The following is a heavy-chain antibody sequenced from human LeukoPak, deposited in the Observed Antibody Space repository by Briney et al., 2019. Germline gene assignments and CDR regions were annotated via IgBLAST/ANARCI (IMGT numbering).Heavy chain of an antibody. V-gene: IGHV3-30*03. Sequence: GGSLRLSCAASGFTFSNYCMHWVRQAPGKGLDWVAVISYDGSNKYYADSVKGRFTISRDNSKNTLYLQMNSLRIEDTAVYYCAIAGYSSSWYVVDYWGQGTLVTVSS. CDR1: GFTFSNYC. CDR2: ISYDGSNK. D-gene: IGHD6-13*01. J-gene: IGHJ4*02. CDR3: AIAGYSSSWYVVDY.